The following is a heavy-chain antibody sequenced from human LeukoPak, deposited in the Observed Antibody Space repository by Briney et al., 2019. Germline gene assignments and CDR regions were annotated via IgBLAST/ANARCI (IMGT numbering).Heavy chain of an antibody. CDR3: AKDMGDGYKLS. D-gene: IGHD5-24*01. Sequence: GGSLRLSCAASGFTFDDYAMHWVRQAPGKGLEWVSGISWNSGSIGYADSVKDRFTISRDNAKNSLYLQMNSLRAEDTALYYCAKDMGDGYKLSWGQGTLVTVSS. CDR2: ISWNSGSI. J-gene: IGHJ4*02. CDR1: GFTFDDYA. V-gene: IGHV3-9*01.